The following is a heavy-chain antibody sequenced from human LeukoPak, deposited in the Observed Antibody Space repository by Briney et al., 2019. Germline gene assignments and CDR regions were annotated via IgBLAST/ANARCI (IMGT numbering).Heavy chain of an antibody. V-gene: IGHV3-11*04. CDR1: GGSSSVYF. CDR3: ARAYDFWSGPGGY. D-gene: IGHD3-3*01. J-gene: IGHJ4*02. Sequence: LSLTCAVNGGSSSVYFCSWIRQSPGKGLEWVSDISSNSGIKSYADSVKGRFTISRDNAKNSLYLQMNSLRAEDTAVYYCARAYDFWSGPGGYWGQGTLVTVSS. CDR2: ISSNSGIK.